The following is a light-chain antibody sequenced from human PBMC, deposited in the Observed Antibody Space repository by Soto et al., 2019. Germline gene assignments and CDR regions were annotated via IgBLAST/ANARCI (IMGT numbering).Light chain of an antibody. CDR3: QHFYTYPIT. J-gene: IGKJ4*01. CDR2: RAS. V-gene: IGKV1-5*03. Sequence: DIQMTQSPSTLSASVGDRVTITCRASQSISNFLAWYQRRPGKAPKLLIYRASGLERGVPSRFVGGGSGTEFTLTISSLQPDYFATYFCQHFYTYPITFGGGTKVEIK. CDR1: QSISNF.